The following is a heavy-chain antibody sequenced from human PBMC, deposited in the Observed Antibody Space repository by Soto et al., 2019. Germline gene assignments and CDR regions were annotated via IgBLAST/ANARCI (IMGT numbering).Heavy chain of an antibody. CDR3: ARDLPPIDY. J-gene: IGHJ4*02. CDR1: GYTFTNYA. CDR2: VNAGNGNT. V-gene: IGHV1-3*01. Sequence: ASLKVSCKASGYTFTNYALHWVRQAPGQRLEWMGWVNAGNGNTKYSQKFQGRVTITRDTSASTAYMELSSLRSEDTAVYYCARDLPPIDYWGQGTLVTVSS.